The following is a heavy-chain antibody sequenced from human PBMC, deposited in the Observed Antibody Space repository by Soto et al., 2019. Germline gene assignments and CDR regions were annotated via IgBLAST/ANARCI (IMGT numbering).Heavy chain of an antibody. V-gene: IGHV3-30*18. CDR2: ISYDGSNK. J-gene: IGHJ6*02. Sequence: PGGSMRLSCAASRFTFSSYGMHWVRQAPGKGLEWVAVISYDGSNKYYADSVKGRFTISRDNSKNTLYLQMNSLRAEDTAVYYCAKWGDKTSRGGMDVWGQGTTVTVSS. CDR3: AKWGDKTSRGGMDV. D-gene: IGHD3-16*01. CDR1: RFTFSSYG.